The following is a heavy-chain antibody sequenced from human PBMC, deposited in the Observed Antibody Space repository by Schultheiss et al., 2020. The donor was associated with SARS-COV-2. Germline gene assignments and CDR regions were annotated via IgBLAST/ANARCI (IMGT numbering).Heavy chain of an antibody. J-gene: IGHJ3*02. CDR3: ARMERDQLLPHHDAFDI. CDR2: IYYSGST. D-gene: IGHD2-2*01. Sequence: SETLSLTCTVSGGSISSGGYYWSWIRQHPGKGLEWIGYIYYSGSTYYNPSLKSLVTISVDTSKNQFSLKLSSVTAADTAVYYCARMERDQLLPHHDAFDIWGQGTMVTVSS. V-gene: IGHV4-31*01. CDR1: GGSISSGGYY.